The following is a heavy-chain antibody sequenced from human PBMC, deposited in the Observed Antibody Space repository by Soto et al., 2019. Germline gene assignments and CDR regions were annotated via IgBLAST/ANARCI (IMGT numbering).Heavy chain of an antibody. V-gene: IGHV4-31*03. Sequence: QVQLQESGPGLVKPSQTLSLTFTVSGGSISSSGYYWTWIRQHPGKGLEWIGHIYYSGTTYYNPSLKSRVTISVDTSKNQFSLNLSSMTAADTAVYYCASEKYGGDSVDYWGQGTLVTVSS. CDR2: IYYSGTT. D-gene: IGHD2-21*02. CDR1: GGSISSSGYY. CDR3: ASEKYGGDSVDY. J-gene: IGHJ4*02.